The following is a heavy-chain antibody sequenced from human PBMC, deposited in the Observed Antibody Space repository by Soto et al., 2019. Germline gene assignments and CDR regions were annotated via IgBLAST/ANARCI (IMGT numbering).Heavy chain of an antibody. J-gene: IGHJ6*03. V-gene: IGHV3-23*01. CDR2: ISGSGGST. CDR1: GFTFSSYA. D-gene: IGHD2-15*01. Sequence: GGSLRLSCAASGFTFSSYAMSWVRQAPGKGLEWVSAISGSGGSTYYADSVKGRFTISRDNSKNTLYLQMNSLRAEDTAVYYCAKKPSFYPTYYYYMDVWGKGTTVTVSS. CDR3: AKKPSFYPTYYYYMDV.